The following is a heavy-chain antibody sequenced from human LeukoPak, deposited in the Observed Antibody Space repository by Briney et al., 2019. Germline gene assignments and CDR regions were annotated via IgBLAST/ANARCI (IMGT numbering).Heavy chain of an antibody. V-gene: IGHV3-11*01. J-gene: IGHJ4*02. Sequence: GGSLRLSCAASGFTFSDYYMSWIRQAPGKGLEWVSYISSSGSTIYYADSVKGRFTISRDNAKNSLYLQMNSLRAEDTAVYYCVRDLPPTPTSFDYWGQGTLVTVSS. CDR3: VRDLPPTPTSFDY. CDR1: GFTFSDYY. CDR2: ISSSGSTI.